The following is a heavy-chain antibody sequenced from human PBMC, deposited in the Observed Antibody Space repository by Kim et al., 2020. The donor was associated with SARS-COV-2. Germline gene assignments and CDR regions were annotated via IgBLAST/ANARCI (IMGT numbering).Heavy chain of an antibody. CDR3: ATSSGYSSSWGPFDY. CDR2: MNPNSGAS. J-gene: IGHJ4*02. D-gene: IGHD6-13*01. V-gene: IGHV1-2*02. Sequence: ASVKVSCEGSGYTFTGYYMHWVRQAPGQGLEWMGWMNPNSGASNSAQKFQGRVSMTRDTYISTAYVELTRLTSDDTAVYYCATSSGYSSSWGPFDYWGQGTLVTVSS. CDR1: GYTFTGYY.